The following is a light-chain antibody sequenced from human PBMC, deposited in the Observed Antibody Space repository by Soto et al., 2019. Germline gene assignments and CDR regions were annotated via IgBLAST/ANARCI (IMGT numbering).Light chain of an antibody. CDR2: EVS. CDR3: SSSTSSSTRV. Sequence: QSALPQPASGSGFPGQSITISCTGTSSDVGGYNYVSWYQQHPGKAPKLMIYEVSTRPSGVSNRFSGSKSGNTASLTISGLQAEDEADYYCSSSTSSSTRVFGGGTKLTVL. V-gene: IGLV2-14*01. J-gene: IGLJ3*02. CDR1: SSDVGGYNY.